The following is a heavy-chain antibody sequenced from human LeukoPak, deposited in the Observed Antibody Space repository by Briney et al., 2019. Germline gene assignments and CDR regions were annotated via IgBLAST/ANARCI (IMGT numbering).Heavy chain of an antibody. CDR1: GFTFSSYG. D-gene: IGHD3-22*01. J-gene: IGHJ4*02. CDR3: AKDWASYYDSSGSYFDY. CDR2: ISGSGGST. Sequence: GGSLRLSCAASGFTFSSYGMSWVRQAPGKGLEWVSAISGSGGSTYYADSVKGRFTISRDNSKNTLYLQMNSLRAEDTAVYYCAKDWASYYDSSGSYFDYWGQGTLVTVSS. V-gene: IGHV3-23*01.